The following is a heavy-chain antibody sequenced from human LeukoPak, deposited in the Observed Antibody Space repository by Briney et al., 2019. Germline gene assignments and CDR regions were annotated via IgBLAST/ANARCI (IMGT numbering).Heavy chain of an antibody. CDR3: ASSIVVVPAATFDY. CDR1: GFTFSSYG. D-gene: IGHD2-2*01. J-gene: IGHJ4*02. CDR2: IRYDGSNK. V-gene: IGHV3-30*02. Sequence: GGSLRLSCAASGFTFSSYGMHWVRQAPGKGLEWVAFIRYDGSNKYYADSVKGRFTISRDNSKNTLYLQMNSLRAEDTAVYYCASSIVVVPAATFDYWGQGTLVTVSS.